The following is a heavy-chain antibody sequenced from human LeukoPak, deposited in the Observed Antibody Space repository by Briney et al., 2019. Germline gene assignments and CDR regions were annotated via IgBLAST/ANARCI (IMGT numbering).Heavy chain of an antibody. CDR2: ISYDGNNK. CDR1: GFTFSSYA. V-gene: IGHV3-30-3*01. CDR3: ARDGSDYYGSGSYFHFPED. D-gene: IGHD3-10*01. J-gene: IGHJ4*02. Sequence: GGSLRLSCAASGFTFSSYAMHWVRQAPGKGLEWVAVISYDGNNKYYADSEKGRFTISRDNSKNTLYLQMNSLRPEDTAVYYCARDGSDYYGSGSYFHFPEDWGQGTLVTVSS.